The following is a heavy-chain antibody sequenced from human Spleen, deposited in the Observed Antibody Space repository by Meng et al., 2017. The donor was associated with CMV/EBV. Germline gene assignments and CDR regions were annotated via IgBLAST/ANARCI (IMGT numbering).Heavy chain of an antibody. CDR3: ATQYIRASGWYYFDY. D-gene: IGHD6-19*01. V-gene: IGHV1-18*01. CDR1: GYTFNNYA. CDR2: ISTYNGDT. J-gene: IGHJ4*02. Sequence: ASVKVSCKVSGYTFNNYAVNWVRQAPGQGPELMGWISTYNGDTRYAQRFQDRVTMTTDKSTGTAYMELRNMRSDDTDVYYCATQYIRASGWYYFDYWGQGTLVTVSS.